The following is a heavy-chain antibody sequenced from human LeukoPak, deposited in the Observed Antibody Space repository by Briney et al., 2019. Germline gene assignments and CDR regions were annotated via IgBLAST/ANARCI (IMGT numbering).Heavy chain of an antibody. CDR3: AKDVSWNWFDP. J-gene: IGHJ5*02. V-gene: IGHV3-30*18. Sequence: GGSLRLSCAASGFSFSNYEMKWVRQAPGKGLEWVAVISYDGSNKYYADSVKGRFTISRDNSKNTLYLQMNTLRAEDTAVYYCAKDVSWNWFDPWGQGTLVTVSS. CDR2: ISYDGSNK. CDR1: GFSFSNYE.